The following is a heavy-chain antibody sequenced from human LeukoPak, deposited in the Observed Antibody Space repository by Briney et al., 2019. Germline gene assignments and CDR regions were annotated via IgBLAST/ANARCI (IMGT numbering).Heavy chain of an antibody. CDR2: ISSSSSSYI. CDR3: ARERQLERLAFGKEGSAFDY. V-gene: IGHV3-21*01. Sequence: PGGSLRLSCAASGITFNSYTMNWVRQAPGKGLEWVSSISSSSSSYIYYAASVKGRFTISRDNAENSLYLQMNRLRAEDTAVYYCARERQLERLAFGKEGSAFDYWGQGTLVTVSS. J-gene: IGHJ4*02. D-gene: IGHD1-1*01. CDR1: GITFNSYT.